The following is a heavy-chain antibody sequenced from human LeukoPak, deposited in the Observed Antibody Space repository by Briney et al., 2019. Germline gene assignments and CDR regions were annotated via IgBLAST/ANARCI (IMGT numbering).Heavy chain of an antibody. CDR2: ISWNSGSI. J-gene: IGHJ4*02. Sequence: GGSLRLSCAASGFIFDDYAVHWVRQAPGKGLEWVSGISWNSGSIGYADSVKGRFTISRDNAKNSLYLQMNSLRAEDTALYYCAKGNSSSWYFVGYWGQGTLVTVSS. V-gene: IGHV3-9*01. CDR1: GFIFDDYA. CDR3: AKGNSSSWYFVGY. D-gene: IGHD6-13*01.